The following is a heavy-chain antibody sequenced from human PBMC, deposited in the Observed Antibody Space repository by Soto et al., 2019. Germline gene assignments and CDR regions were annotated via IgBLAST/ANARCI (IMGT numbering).Heavy chain of an antibody. CDR2: IKQDGGEK. CDR3: VRDQLILPADDFYSGVDV. CDR1: GFTFSMYW. V-gene: IGHV3-7*03. J-gene: IGHJ6*02. Sequence: EVQLVESGGGSVQPGESLRLSCLASGFTFSMYWMSWVRQAPGKGLEWVARIKQDGGEKYYVDSVKGRFTVSRDNAKTSLYLQLHSLTADDAGIYYCVRDQLILPADDFYSGVDVWGQGTTVTVSS.